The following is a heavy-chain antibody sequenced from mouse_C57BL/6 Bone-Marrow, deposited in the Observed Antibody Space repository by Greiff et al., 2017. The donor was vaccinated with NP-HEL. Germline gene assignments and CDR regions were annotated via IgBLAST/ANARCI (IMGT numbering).Heavy chain of an antibody. J-gene: IGHJ4*01. CDR2: IDPSDSYT. CDR3: AREETVVADYYAMDY. V-gene: IGHV1-69*01. Sequence: VQLQQPGAELVMPGASVKLSCKASGYTFTSYWMHWVKQRPGQGLEWIGEIDPSDSYTNYNQKFKGKSTLTVDKSSSTAYRQLSSLTSEDSAVYYCAREETVVADYYAMDYWGQGTSVTVSS. D-gene: IGHD1-1*01. CDR1: GYTFTSYW.